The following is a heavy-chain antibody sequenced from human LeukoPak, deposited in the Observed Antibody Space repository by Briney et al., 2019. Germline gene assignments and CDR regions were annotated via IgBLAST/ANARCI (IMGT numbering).Heavy chain of an antibody. V-gene: IGHV3-30*18. Sequence: GRSLRLSCAASGFTFRSYGMHWVRQAPGKGLEWVVVISFDGSSNYYADSVKGRFTISRDNAKDTLYLQMNSLRAEDTAVYYCAKSPVVTSTYGMDVWGQGTTVTVSS. J-gene: IGHJ6*02. CDR1: GFTFRSYG. CDR2: ISFDGSSN. CDR3: AKSPVVTSTYGMDV. D-gene: IGHD4-23*01.